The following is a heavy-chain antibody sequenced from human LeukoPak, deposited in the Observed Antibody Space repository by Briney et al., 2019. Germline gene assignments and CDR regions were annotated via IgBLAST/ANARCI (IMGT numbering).Heavy chain of an antibody. V-gene: IGHV3-74*01. CDR3: ARDNSGSYDY. Sequence: GGSLRLSCAASGFTFSNHWMHWVRQAPGKGLVWVSRISSDGSSTSYADSVKGRFTISRDNAKNTLYLQMNSLRAEDTAVYYCARDNSGSYDYWGQGTLVTVSS. D-gene: IGHD1-26*01. CDR2: ISSDGSST. CDR1: GFTFSNHW. J-gene: IGHJ4*02.